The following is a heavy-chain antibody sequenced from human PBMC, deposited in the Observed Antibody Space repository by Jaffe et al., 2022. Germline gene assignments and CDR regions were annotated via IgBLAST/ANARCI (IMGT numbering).Heavy chain of an antibody. CDR3: AREGTIVAGDAFDI. CDR2: ISSSGSTI. CDR1: GFTFSSYE. V-gene: IGHV3-48*03. J-gene: IGHJ3*02. D-gene: IGHD3-22*01. Sequence: EVQLVESGGGLVQPGGSLRLSCAASGFTFSSYEMNWVRQAPGKGLEWVSYISSSGSTIYYADSVKGRFTISRDNAKNSLYLQMNSLRAEDTAVYYCAREGTIVAGDAFDIWGQGTMVTVSS.